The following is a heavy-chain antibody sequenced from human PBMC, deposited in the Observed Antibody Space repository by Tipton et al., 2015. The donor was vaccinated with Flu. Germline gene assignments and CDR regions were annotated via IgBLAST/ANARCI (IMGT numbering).Heavy chain of an antibody. V-gene: IGHV3-21*01. CDR3: AIFKNPGH. CDR1: GFTFTSYS. CDR2: ISSSSTYI. Sequence: SLRLSCPASGFTFTSYSMNWVRQAPGKGLEWVSSISSSSTYIYYADSVKGRFTISRDNAKNSLYLQMNSLRAEDTALYYCAIFKNPGHWGQGTLVTVSS. D-gene: IGHD2/OR15-2a*01. J-gene: IGHJ4*02.